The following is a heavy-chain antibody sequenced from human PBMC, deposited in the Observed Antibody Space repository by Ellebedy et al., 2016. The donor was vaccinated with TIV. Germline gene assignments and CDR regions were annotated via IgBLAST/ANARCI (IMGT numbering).Heavy chain of an antibody. Sequence: MPSETLSLTCTASGGSISSSNYYWVWIRQPPGKGLDRIGSIYYSGSTFYNPSLKSRVTISVDTSKNQFSLKLNSVTAADTAVYYCARDRNMLRGVVAYWGQGTLVTVSS. V-gene: IGHV4-39*07. CDR2: IYYSGST. J-gene: IGHJ4*02. CDR3: ARDRNMLRGVVAY. CDR1: GGSISSSNYY. D-gene: IGHD3-10*01.